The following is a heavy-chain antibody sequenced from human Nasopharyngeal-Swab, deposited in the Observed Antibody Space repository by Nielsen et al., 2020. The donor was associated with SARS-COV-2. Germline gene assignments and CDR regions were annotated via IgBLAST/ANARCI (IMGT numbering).Heavy chain of an antibody. CDR3: ARLGGFWSGYYDDY. Sequence: SVKVSCKASGGTFSSYAISWVRQAPGQGLEWMGGIIPIFGTANYAQKFQGRVTITADESTGTAYMELSSLRSEDTAVYYCARLGGFWSGYYDDYWGQGTLVTVSS. CDR1: GGTFSSYA. CDR2: IIPIFGTA. J-gene: IGHJ4*02. D-gene: IGHD3-3*01. V-gene: IGHV1-69*13.